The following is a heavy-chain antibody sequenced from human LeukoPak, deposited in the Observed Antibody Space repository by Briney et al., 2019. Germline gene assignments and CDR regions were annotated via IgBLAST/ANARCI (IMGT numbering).Heavy chain of an antibody. CDR3: ARGTYYDRSGYYLDY. CDR1: GFTFNSYW. V-gene: IGHV3-74*01. D-gene: IGHD3-22*01. CDR2: INTDGRGT. Sequence: PGVSLRLSCAASGFTFNSYWMHWVRQAPGKGLVWVSRINTDGRGTSYADSVKGRFTISRDNAKNTLYLQMNSLRAEDTAVYYCARGTYYDRSGYYLDYWGQGTLVPVSS. J-gene: IGHJ4*02.